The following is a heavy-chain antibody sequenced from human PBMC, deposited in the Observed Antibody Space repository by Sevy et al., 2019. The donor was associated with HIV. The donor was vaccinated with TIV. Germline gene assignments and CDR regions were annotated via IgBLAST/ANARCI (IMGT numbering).Heavy chain of an antibody. J-gene: IGHJ4*02. CDR3: ARAVDSSLLGDYVDY. CDR2: ISAYHRKT. D-gene: IGHD6-13*01. V-gene: IGHV1-18*01. Sequence: ASVKVSCRASGYPFISYGISWVRQAPGQGLEWMGWISAYHRKTNYAQKLQGRLTMTTDTSTSTAYMELGSLRSDDTAVYYCARAVDSSLLGDYVDYWGQGTLVTVSS. CDR1: GYPFISYG.